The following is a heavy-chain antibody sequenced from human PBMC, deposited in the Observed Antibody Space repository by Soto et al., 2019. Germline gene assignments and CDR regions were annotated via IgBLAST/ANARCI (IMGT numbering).Heavy chain of an antibody. CDR2: INHSGST. Sequence: QVQLQQWGAGLLKPSETLSLTCAVYGGSFSGYYWSWIRQPPGKGLEWIGEINHSGSTNYNPSLKKRVTIPVDTSKNQFSLKLSSVTAADTAVYYCSSGIAVAGSYYFDYWGQGTLVTVSS. J-gene: IGHJ4*02. D-gene: IGHD6-19*01. CDR3: SSGIAVAGSYYFDY. CDR1: GGSFSGYY. V-gene: IGHV4-34*01.